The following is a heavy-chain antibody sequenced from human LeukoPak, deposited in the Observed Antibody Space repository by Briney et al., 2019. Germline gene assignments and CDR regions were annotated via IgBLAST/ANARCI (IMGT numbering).Heavy chain of an antibody. Sequence: GGSLRLSCAASGFTFSNHPIHWVRQAPGKGLEFVSSIHSNGISTYYGNSVKGRFTVSRDNSKNTVYLQMGSLREEDMAVYYCARTQQWLATGGWYWFDTWGQGTLVTVSS. V-gene: IGHV3-64*01. CDR3: ARTQQWLATGGWYWFDT. CDR1: GFTFSNHP. D-gene: IGHD6-19*01. J-gene: IGHJ5*02. CDR2: IHSNGIST.